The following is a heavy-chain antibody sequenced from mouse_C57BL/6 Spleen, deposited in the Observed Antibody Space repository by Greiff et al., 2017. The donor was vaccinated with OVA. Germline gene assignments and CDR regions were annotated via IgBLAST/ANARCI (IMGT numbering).Heavy chain of an antibody. CDR1: GFTFSNYW. Sequence: DVKLVESGGGLVQPGGSMKLSCVASGFTFSNYWMNWVRQSPEKGLEWVAQIRLKSDNYATHYAESVKGRFTISRDDSKSSVYLQMNNLRAEDTGIYYCTTGDWYFDVWGTGTTVTVSS. J-gene: IGHJ1*03. D-gene: IGHD4-1*01. CDR3: TTGDWYFDV. V-gene: IGHV6-3*01. CDR2: IRLKSDNYAT.